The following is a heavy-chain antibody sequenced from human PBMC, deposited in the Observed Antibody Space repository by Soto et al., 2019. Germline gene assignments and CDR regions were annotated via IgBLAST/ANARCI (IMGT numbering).Heavy chain of an antibody. CDR3: ARQGLHTYWYFDL. CDR1: GGSISSSSYY. CDR2: IYYSGST. D-gene: IGHD5-12*01. J-gene: IGHJ2*01. Sequence: QLQLQESGPGLVKHSETLSLTCTVSGGSISSSSYYWGWIRQPPGKGLEWIGSIYYSGSTYYNPSLKSRVTISVDTSKNQFSLKLSSVTAADTAVYYCARQGLHTYWYFDLWGRGTLVTVSS. V-gene: IGHV4-39*01.